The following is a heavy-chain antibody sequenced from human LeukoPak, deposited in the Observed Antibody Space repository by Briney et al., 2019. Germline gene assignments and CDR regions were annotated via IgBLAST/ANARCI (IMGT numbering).Heavy chain of an antibody. CDR1: GFTFSSYW. D-gene: IGHD3-16*01. CDR3: ARGGGLDV. J-gene: IGHJ6*02. V-gene: IGHV3-7*03. CDR2: INHNVNVN. Sequence: GGSLRLSCAASGFTFSSYWMNWARQAPGKGLEWVASINHNVNVNYYVDSVKGRFTISRDNAKNSLYLQMSNLRAEDTAVYFCARGGGLDVWGQGATVTVSS.